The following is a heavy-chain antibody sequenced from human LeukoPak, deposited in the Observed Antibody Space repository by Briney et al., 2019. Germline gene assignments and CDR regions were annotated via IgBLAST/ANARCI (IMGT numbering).Heavy chain of an antibody. D-gene: IGHD3-10*01. CDR3: AAHGSGRPRSDY. CDR2: IYYSGST. Sequence: PSETLSLTCTVSGGSISSSSYYWGWIRQPPGKGLEWIGSIYYSGSTYYNPSLKSRVTISVDTSKNQFSLKLSSVTAADTAVYYCAAHGSGRPRSDYWGQETLVTVSS. V-gene: IGHV4-39*01. CDR1: GGSISSSSYY. J-gene: IGHJ4*02.